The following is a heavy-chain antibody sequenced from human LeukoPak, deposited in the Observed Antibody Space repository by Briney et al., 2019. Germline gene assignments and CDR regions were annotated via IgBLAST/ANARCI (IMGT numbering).Heavy chain of an antibody. V-gene: IGHV3-48*03. CDR2: ISSSGRTF. D-gene: IGHD3-16*01. CDR1: GFTFSSYE. J-gene: IGHJ3*02. CDR3: AREDTFDAFDI. Sequence: GGSLRLSCAASGFTFSSYEMNWVRQAPGKGLEWISYISSSGRTFYYADSVTGRLTISGDNAKNSLYLQMSSLRGEDTAIYYCAREDTFDAFDIWGQGTMVTVSS.